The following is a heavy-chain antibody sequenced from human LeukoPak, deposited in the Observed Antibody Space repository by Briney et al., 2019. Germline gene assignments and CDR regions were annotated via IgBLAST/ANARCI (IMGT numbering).Heavy chain of an antibody. J-gene: IGHJ4*02. CDR3: ARNSGYSGYDSDY. Sequence: ASVKVSCTASGYTFTGYYMHWVRQAPGQGLEWMGWINPNSGGTNYAQKFQGRVTMTRDTSISTAYMELSRLRSDDTAVYYCARNSGYSGYDSDYWGQGTLVTVSS. D-gene: IGHD5-12*01. CDR2: INPNSGGT. V-gene: IGHV1-2*02. CDR1: GYTFTGYY.